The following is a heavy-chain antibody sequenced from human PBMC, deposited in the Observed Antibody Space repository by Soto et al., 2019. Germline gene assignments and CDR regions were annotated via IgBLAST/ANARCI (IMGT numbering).Heavy chain of an antibody. V-gene: IGHV3-33*01. J-gene: IGHJ4*02. CDR1: GFTFSSYG. CDR2: MWYDGSNK. Sequence: QVQLVESGGGVVQPGRSLRLSCAASGFTFSSYGMHWVRQAPGKGLEWVALMWYDGSNKYYADSVKGRFTISRDNSKNTLYLQMNSLTAEDTAVYYCARLGGSGGYTVDYWGQGTLVSVSS. CDR3: ARLGGSGGYTVDY. D-gene: IGHD3-10*01.